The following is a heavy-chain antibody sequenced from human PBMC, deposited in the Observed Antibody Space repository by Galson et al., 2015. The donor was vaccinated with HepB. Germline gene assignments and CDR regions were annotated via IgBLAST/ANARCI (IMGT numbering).Heavy chain of an antibody. J-gene: IGHJ3*02. CDR1: GFTFSSYG. CDR3: ATLADYGGKGGFNDAFDI. V-gene: IGHV3-30*03. D-gene: IGHD4-23*01. CDR2: ISYDGSNK. Sequence: SLRLSCAASGFTFSSYGMHWVRQAPGKGLEWVAVISYDGSNKYYANSVKGRFTISRDNSKNTLYLQMNSLRAEDTAVYYCATLADYGGKGGFNDAFDIWGQGTMVTVSS.